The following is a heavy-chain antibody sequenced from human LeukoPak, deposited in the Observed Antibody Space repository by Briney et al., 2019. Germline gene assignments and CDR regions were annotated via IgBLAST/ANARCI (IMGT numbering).Heavy chain of an antibody. V-gene: IGHV1-18*01. CDR2: ISAYNGNT. CDR1: GYTFFSYG. J-gene: IGHJ4*02. CDR3: ARDDYGDNSGLFHY. Sequence: ASVKVSFKASGYTFFSYGITWVRQAPGQGLEWMGWISAYNGNTDYAQKFQGRVTMTTDTSTATSYMELTSLISDDTAVYYCARDDYGDNSGLFHYWGQGTLVTVSS. D-gene: IGHD4-23*01.